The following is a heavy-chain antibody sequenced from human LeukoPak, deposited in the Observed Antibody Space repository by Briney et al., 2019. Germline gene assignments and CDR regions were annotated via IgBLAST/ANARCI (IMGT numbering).Heavy chain of an antibody. J-gene: IGHJ4*02. CDR3: ARYDYSNYHYFDY. D-gene: IGHD4-11*01. CDR2: ISSSSSYI. Sequence: PGGSLRLSCAASGFTFSSYSMNWVRQAPGKGLEWVSSISSSSSYIYYADSVKGRFAISRDNAKNSLYLQMNSLRAEDTAVYYCARYDYSNYHYFDYWGQGTLVTVSS. CDR1: GFTFSSYS. V-gene: IGHV3-21*01.